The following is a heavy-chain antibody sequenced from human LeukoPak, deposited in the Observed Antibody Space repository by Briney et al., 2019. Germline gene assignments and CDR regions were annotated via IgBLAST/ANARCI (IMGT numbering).Heavy chain of an antibody. CDR2: IRYDGSSK. Sequence: PGGSLRLSCAASGFTFSSYGMHWVRQAPGKGLEWVAFIRYDGSSKYYADSVKGRFTISRDNSKNTLYLQMNSLRAEDTAVYYCAKEMDEGSSWYPYYMDVWGKGTTVTVSS. D-gene: IGHD6-13*01. CDR3: AKEMDEGSSWYPYYMDV. CDR1: GFTFSSYG. J-gene: IGHJ6*03. V-gene: IGHV3-30*02.